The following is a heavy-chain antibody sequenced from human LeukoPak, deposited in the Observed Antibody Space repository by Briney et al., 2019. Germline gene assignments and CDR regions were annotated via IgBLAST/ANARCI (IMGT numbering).Heavy chain of an antibody. D-gene: IGHD2/OR15-2a*01. V-gene: IGHV3-66*01. Sequence: GGSLRLSCAASGFTVSSNYMSWVRQAPGKGLEWVSVIYSGGSTYYADSVKGRFTISRDNSKNTLYLQMNSLRAEDTAVYYCARENRYYFDYWGQETLVTVSS. CDR3: ARENRYYFDY. CDR1: GFTVSSNY. J-gene: IGHJ4*02. CDR2: IYSGGST.